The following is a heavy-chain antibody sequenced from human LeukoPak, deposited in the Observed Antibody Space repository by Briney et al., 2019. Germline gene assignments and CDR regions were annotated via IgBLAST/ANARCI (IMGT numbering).Heavy chain of an antibody. D-gene: IGHD3-3*01. J-gene: IGHJ6*02. Sequence: GGSLRLSCAASGFTFSDYYMSWIRQAPGKGLEWVSYFSSSGSTIYYADSVKGRFTISRDNAKNSLYLQMNSLRAEDMAVYYCARSTVPYDFWSGPRDNYYGMDVWGQGTTVTVSS. CDR3: ARSTVPYDFWSGPRDNYYGMDV. CDR2: FSSSGSTI. V-gene: IGHV3-11*01. CDR1: GFTFSDYY.